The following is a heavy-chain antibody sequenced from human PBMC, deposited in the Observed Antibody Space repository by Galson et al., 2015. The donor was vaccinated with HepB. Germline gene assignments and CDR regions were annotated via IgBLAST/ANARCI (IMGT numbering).Heavy chain of an antibody. D-gene: IGHD2-2*01. J-gene: IGHJ4*02. CDR2: IKSKTNGGTT. Sequence: SLRLSCAASGFTFSNAWMNWVRQAPGKGLEWVGRIKSKTNGGTTDYAAPVKGRFTISRDDSKNTLYLQMNSLKTEDTAVYYCTTRYCSSTSCYEFDYWGQGTLVTVSS. CDR3: TTRYCSSTSCYEFDY. V-gene: IGHV3-15*07. CDR1: GFTFSNAW.